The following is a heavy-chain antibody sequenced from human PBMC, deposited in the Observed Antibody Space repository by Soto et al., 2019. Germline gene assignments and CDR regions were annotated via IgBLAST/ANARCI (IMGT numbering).Heavy chain of an antibody. CDR1: GGSISHYY. CDR2: IYYSGST. D-gene: IGHD3-10*01. J-gene: IGHJ4*02. CDR3: SNVRICFGDDY. V-gene: IGHV4-59*01. Sequence: PSETLSLTCTVSGGSISHYYWSWIRQPPGKGLEWIGYIYYSGSTNYNPSLKSRVTISLDTSKNQFSLIVSSATAADTAVYYCSNVRICFGDDYWGQGILVTVSS.